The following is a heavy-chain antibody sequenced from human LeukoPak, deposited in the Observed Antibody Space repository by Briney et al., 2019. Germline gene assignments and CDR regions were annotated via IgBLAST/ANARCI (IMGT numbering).Heavy chain of an antibody. V-gene: IGHV3-21*01. CDR3: ASLYYGGNNFDY. CDR1: GFTFSSYA. CDR2: ISSSSSYI. J-gene: IGHJ4*02. D-gene: IGHD4-23*01. Sequence: GGSLRLSCAASGFTFSSYAMHWVRQAPGKGLEWVSSISSSSSYIYYADSVKGRFTISRDNAKNSLYLQMNSLRAEDTAVYYCASLYYGGNNFDYWGQGTLVTVSS.